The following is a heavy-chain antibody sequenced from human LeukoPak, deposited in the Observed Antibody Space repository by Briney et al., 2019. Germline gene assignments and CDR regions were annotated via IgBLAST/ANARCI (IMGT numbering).Heavy chain of an antibody. CDR1: GLTLSNAW. D-gene: IGHD5-18*01. V-gene: IGHV3-15*01. J-gene: IGHJ4*02. CDR2: TKSKTDGGTT. Sequence: PGGSRRLSCAASGLTLSNAWTSWVRHAPGGGLGWVGRTKSKTDGGTTDYAAPGKGRFSISREDTKNTRYVQMNSLKTADKAVYYCTTTGYSYGHPYFDYWGQGTLVTVSS. CDR3: TTTGYSYGHPYFDY.